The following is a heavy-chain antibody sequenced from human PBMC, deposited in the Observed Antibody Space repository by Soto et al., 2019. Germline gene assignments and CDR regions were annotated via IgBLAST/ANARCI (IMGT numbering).Heavy chain of an antibody. V-gene: IGHV3-7*01. CDR1: GFTFSSYW. CDR3: ARDISRPDFWSGYYTSYYYGMDV. D-gene: IGHD3-3*01. CDR2: IKQDGSEK. J-gene: IGHJ6*02. Sequence: PGGSLRLSCAASGFTFSSYWMSWVRQAPGKGLEWVANIKQDGSEKYYVDSVKGRFTISRDNAKNSLYLQMNSLRAEDTAVYYCARDISRPDFWSGYYTSYYYGMDVWGQGTTVTVSS.